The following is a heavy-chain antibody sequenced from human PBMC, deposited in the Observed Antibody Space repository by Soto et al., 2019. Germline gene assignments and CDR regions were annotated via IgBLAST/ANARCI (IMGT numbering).Heavy chain of an antibody. CDR2: IYYSGST. D-gene: IGHD3-10*01. Sequence: SETLSLTCTVSGGSISSGDYYWSWIRQPPGKGLEWIGYIYYSGSTYYNPSLKSRVTISVDTSKNQFSLKLSSVTAADTAVYYCARLHITMVRGIINWFDPWGQGTLVTVSS. CDR3: ARLHITMVRGIINWFDP. J-gene: IGHJ5*02. V-gene: IGHV4-30-4*01. CDR1: GGSISSGDYY.